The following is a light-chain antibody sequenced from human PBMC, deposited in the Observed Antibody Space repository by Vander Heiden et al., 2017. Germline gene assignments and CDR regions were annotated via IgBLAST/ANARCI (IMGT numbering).Light chain of an antibody. CDR2: EDN. CDR1: SGRIASNY. CDR3: QSYDSSNHEV. J-gene: IGLJ3*02. Sequence: NFMLTQPHSVSESPGKTVTISCTRSSGRIASNYVQWYQQRPGSSPTTVIYEDNQRPSGVPDRFSGSIDSSSNSASLTISGLKTEDEADYYCQSYDSSNHEVFDGGTKLTVL. V-gene: IGLV6-57*01.